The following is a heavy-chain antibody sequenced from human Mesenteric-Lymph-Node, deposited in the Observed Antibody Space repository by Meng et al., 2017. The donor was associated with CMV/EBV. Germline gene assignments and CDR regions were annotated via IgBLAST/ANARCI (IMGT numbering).Heavy chain of an antibody. J-gene: IGHJ3*02. CDR2: IYYSGST. V-gene: IGHV4-39*01. CDR1: TFSSYW. D-gene: IGHD3-22*01. Sequence: TFSSYWMSWVRQAPGKGLEWIGSIYYSGSTYYNPSLKSRVTISVDTSKNQFSLKLSSVTAADTAVYYCARHAKWFNAFDIWGQGTMVTVSS. CDR3: ARHAKWFNAFDI.